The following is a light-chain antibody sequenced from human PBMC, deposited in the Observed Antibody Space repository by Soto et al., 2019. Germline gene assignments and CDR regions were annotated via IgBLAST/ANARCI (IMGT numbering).Light chain of an antibody. V-gene: IGLV1-44*01. J-gene: IGLJ2*01. CDR3: AAWDGSLNGWV. Sequence: QSVLTQAPSASGTPGQRVTISCSGSSSNIGSNTVSWYQQVPGTAPKLLIYSNDQRPSGVPDRFSGSKSGTSASLAIGGRQSEDEAAYYCAAWDGSLNGWVFGGGTKLTVL. CDR1: SSNIGSNT. CDR2: SND.